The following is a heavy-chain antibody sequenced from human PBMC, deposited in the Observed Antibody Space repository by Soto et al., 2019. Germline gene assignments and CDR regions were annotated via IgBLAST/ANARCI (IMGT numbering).Heavy chain of an antibody. J-gene: IGHJ5*02. Sequence: GGSLRLSCAASGFTFSSYSMYWVRQAPGKGLEWVSSISSSSSYIYYADSVKGRFTISRDNAKNSLYLQMNSLRAEDTAVYYCARDKAVVPAAISGFFNWFDPWGQGTLVTVSS. CDR1: GFTFSSYS. CDR2: ISSSSSYI. V-gene: IGHV3-21*01. CDR3: ARDKAVVPAAISGFFNWFDP. D-gene: IGHD2-2*01.